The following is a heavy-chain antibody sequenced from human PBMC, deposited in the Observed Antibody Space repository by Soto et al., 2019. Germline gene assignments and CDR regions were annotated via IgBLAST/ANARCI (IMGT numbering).Heavy chain of an antibody. CDR2: IIPILGIA. CDR1: GGTFSSYT. CDR3: ARDSCSSTSCYYMDYYYMDV. V-gene: IGHV1-69*04. Sequence: SVKVSCKASGGTFSSYTISWVRQAPGQGLEWMGRIIPILGIANYAQKFQGRVTITADKSTSTAYMELSSLRSEDSAVYYCARDSCSSTSCYYMDYYYMDVWGKGTTVTVSS. D-gene: IGHD2-2*01. J-gene: IGHJ6*03.